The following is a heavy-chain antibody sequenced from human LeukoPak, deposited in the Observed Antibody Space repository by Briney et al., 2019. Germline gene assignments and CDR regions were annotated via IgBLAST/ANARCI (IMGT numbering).Heavy chain of an antibody. CDR1: GGSISSGGYY. J-gene: IGHJ4*02. V-gene: IGHV4-31*03. D-gene: IGHD2-15*01. Sequence: PSETLSLTCTVSGGSISSGGYYWSWIRQHPGKGLEWIGYIYYSGSTYYNPSLKSRVTISVDTSKNQFSLKLSSVTAADTAVYYCARDFGGACSGGSCYGYWGQGILVTVSS. CDR2: IYYSGST. CDR3: ARDFGGACSGGSCYGY.